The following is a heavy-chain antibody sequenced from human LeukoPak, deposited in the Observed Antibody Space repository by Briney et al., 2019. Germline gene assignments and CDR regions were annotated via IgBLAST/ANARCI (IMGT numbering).Heavy chain of an antibody. CDR2: IKQDGSEK. D-gene: IGHD6-13*01. CDR1: GFTFSSYW. Sequence: GGSLRLSCAASGFTFSSYWMSWVRQAPGKGLEWVANIKQDGSEKYYVDSVKGRFTISRDNAKNSLYLQMNSLRAEDTAVYYCAKSLPLDEYSSSWFIDSVPHYYYYGMDVWGQGTTVTVSS. V-gene: IGHV3-7*03. J-gene: IGHJ6*02. CDR3: AKSLPLDEYSSSWFIDSVPHYYYYGMDV.